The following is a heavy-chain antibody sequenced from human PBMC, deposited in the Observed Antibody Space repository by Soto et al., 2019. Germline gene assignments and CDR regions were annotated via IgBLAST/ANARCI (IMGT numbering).Heavy chain of an antibody. CDR2: ISAYKGDT. V-gene: IGHV1-18*01. CDR3: ARDLDGSGSYYTDY. CDR1: GYTFTNYG. D-gene: IGHD3-10*01. Sequence: ASVKVSCKASGYTFTNYGISWVRQAPGQGLEWMGWISAYKGDTNYAQNFRGRVTMTTDTSTNTAYMELRSLRDDDTAVYYCARDLDGSGSYYTDYWGPGTLVTSPQ. J-gene: IGHJ4*02.